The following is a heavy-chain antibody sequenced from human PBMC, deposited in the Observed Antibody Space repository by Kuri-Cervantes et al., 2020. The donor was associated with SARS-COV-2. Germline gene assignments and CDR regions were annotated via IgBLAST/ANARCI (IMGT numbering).Heavy chain of an antibody. J-gene: IGHJ6*03. CDR1: GYTFTGYY. D-gene: IGHD5-18*01. CDR3: AREAAMATGDYYYYMDV. Sequence: ASVKVSCKASGYTFTGYYMHWVRQAPGQGLEWMGWINPNSGGTNYAQKFQGRVTMTRDTSIITAYMELSRLRSDDTAVYYCAREAAMATGDYYYYMDVWGKGTTVTVSS. CDR2: INPNSGGT. V-gene: IGHV1-2*02.